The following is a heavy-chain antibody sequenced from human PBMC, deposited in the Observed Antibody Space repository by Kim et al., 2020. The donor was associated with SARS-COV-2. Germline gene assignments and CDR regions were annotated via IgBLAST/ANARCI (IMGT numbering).Heavy chain of an antibody. CDR3: ARVGKKVRGVHYGMDV. Sequence: SVKGRFTISRDNAKNSLYLQMNSLRAEDTAVYYCARVGKKVRGVHYGMDVWGQGTTVTVSS. J-gene: IGHJ6*02. V-gene: IGHV3-48*03. D-gene: IGHD3-10*01.